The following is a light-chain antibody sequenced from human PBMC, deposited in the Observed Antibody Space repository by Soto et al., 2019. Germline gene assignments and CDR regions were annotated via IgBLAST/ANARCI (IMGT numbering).Light chain of an antibody. V-gene: IGLV2-8*01. CDR3: MSYVGGNSVA. J-gene: IGLJ2*01. CDR2: EVS. Sequence: QSALTQPPSASGSPGMSVTLSCSGTDNDVGRYDYVSWYQQHPGKAPKLLIYEVSNRPSGVPDRFSASKSVNTASLTVSGLQGEDEADYYCMSYVGGNSVAFGGGTQLTVL. CDR1: DNDVGRYDY.